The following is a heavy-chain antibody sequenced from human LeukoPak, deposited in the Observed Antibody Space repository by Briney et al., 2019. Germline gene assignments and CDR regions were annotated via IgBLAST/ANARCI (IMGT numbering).Heavy chain of an antibody. CDR3: ARNPPYCTSTSCYSDY. D-gene: IGHD2-2*02. V-gene: IGHV1-2*02. Sequence: ASVKVSCKASGYTFTIYYMHWVRQAPGQGLEWMGWINPNSGATSYAQRFQGRVTMTRDTSISTAYMELSGLTSDDTAVYYCARNPPYCTSTSCYSDYWGQGTLVTVSS. CDR2: INPNSGAT. CDR1: GYTFTIYY. J-gene: IGHJ4*02.